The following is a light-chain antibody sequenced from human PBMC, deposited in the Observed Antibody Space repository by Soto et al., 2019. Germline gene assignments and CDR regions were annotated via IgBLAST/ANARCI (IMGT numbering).Light chain of an antibody. J-gene: IGKJ3*01. CDR1: QSISSY. CDR3: QQSYSTPRFT. Sequence: DIQMTQSPSSLSASVGDRVTITCRASQSISSYLNWYQQKPGKAPKLLIYAASSLQSGVPSRFSGSGSGTDFTLTISSLQPEYFATSYGQQSYSTPRFTFGPGTKVDIK. V-gene: IGKV1-39*01. CDR2: AAS.